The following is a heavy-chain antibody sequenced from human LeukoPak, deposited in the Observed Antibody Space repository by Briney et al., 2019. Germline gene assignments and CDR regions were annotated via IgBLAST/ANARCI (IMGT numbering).Heavy chain of an antibody. Sequence: PSETLSLTCTVSGDSISSSSSYWGWIRQPPGEGLEWIGSIYYSGSTYYNPSLKSRVTISVDTSKNQFSLKLSSVTAADTAVYYCARRRAYYGSGSRYYYMDVWGKGTTVTISS. CDR2: IYYSGST. J-gene: IGHJ6*03. D-gene: IGHD3-10*01. V-gene: IGHV4-39*07. CDR3: ARRRAYYGSGSRYYYMDV. CDR1: GDSISSSSSY.